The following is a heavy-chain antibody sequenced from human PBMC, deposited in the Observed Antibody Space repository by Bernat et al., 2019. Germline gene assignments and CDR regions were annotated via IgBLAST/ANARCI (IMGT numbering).Heavy chain of an antibody. D-gene: IGHD3-10*01. Sequence: QVQLQQWGAGLLKPSETLSLTCAVYGGSFSGYYWSWIRQPPGKGLEWIGTIYYSGSTYYNPSLKSRVTISVDTSKNQFSLQLNSVTAADTAVYYCAGRPTRGRFDPWGQGTLVTVSS. J-gene: IGHJ5*02. CDR3: AGRPTRGRFDP. CDR2: IYYSGST. V-gene: IGHV4-34*01. CDR1: GGSFSGYY.